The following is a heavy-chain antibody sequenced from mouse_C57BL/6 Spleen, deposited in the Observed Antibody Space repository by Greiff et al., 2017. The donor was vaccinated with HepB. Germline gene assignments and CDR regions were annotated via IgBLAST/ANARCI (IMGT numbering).Heavy chain of an antibody. J-gene: IGHJ3*01. V-gene: IGHV5-15*01. CDR3: ASYGSSPFAY. Sequence: EVQGVESGGGLVQPGGSLKLSCAASGFTFSDYGMAWVRQAPRKGPEWVAFISNLAYSIYYADTVTGRFTISRENAKNTLYLEMSSLRSEDTAMYYCASYGSSPFAYWGQGTLVTVSA. D-gene: IGHD1-1*01. CDR1: GFTFSDYG. CDR2: ISNLAYSI.